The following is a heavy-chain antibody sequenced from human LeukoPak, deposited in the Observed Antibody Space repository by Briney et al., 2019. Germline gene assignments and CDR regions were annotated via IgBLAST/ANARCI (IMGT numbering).Heavy chain of an antibody. CDR2: IYYSGST. J-gene: IGHJ3*02. V-gene: IGHV4-59*01. CDR3: ARWSIAACNDANDI. CDR1: GGPISSYY. Sequence: SETLSLTCTVSGGPISSYYWSWIRQPPGKGLEWIGYIYYSGSTNYNPSLKSRVTISVDTSKNQFSLKLSSVTAADTAVYYCARWSIAACNDANDIWGQGTIVTVSS. D-gene: IGHD6-6*01.